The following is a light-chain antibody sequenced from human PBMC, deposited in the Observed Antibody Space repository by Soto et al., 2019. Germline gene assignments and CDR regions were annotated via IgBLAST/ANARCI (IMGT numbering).Light chain of an antibody. CDR3: SSYTSSDTPDV. V-gene: IGLV2-14*01. J-gene: IGLJ1*01. Sequence: QSALTQPASVSGSPGQSITISCTGASSDVGGFNYVSWYQQHPDKAPKLIIYVVSNRPSGVSNRFSGSKSGNTASLTISGLQAEDEADYYSSSYTSSDTPDVFGTGTKLTVL. CDR1: SSDVGGFNY. CDR2: VVS.